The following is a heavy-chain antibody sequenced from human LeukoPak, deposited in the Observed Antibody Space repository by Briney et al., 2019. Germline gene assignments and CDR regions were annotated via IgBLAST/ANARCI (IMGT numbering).Heavy chain of an antibody. J-gene: IGHJ3*02. Sequence: ASVKVSRKASGGTFSSYAISWVRQAPGQGLEWMGGIIPIFGTANYAQKFQGRVTITADESTSTAYMELSSLRSEDTAVYYCARGAMMEYSYGHDAFDIWGQGTMVTVSS. CDR1: GGTFSSYA. V-gene: IGHV1-69*13. D-gene: IGHD5-18*01. CDR2: IIPIFGTA. CDR3: ARGAMMEYSYGHDAFDI.